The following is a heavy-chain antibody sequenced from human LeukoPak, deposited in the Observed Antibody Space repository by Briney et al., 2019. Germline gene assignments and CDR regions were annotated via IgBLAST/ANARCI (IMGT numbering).Heavy chain of an antibody. CDR3: AKVWPQSSRPDY. CDR2: ISSSGSTI. V-gene: IGHV3-11*04. J-gene: IGHJ4*02. Sequence: GGSLRLSCAASGFTFSDYYMSWIRQAPGKGLEWVSYISSSGSTIYYADSVKGRFTISRDNAKNSLYLQMNSLRAEDTAVYYCAKVWPQSSRPDYWGQGTLVTVSS. CDR1: GFTFSDYY. D-gene: IGHD6-13*01.